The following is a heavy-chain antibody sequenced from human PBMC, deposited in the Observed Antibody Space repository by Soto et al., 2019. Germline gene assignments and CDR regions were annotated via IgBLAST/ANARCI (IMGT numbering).Heavy chain of an antibody. D-gene: IGHD5-12*01. Sequence: QVQLVQSGAEVKKPGSSVKVSCKASGGTFSSYAISWVRQAPGQGLEWMGGIIPIFGTANYAQKFQGRVTITADKSTSTAYMELSSLRSEDTAVYYCARDLGEPPRDGYNLDDYWGQGTLVTVSS. CDR3: ARDLGEPPRDGYNLDDY. CDR1: GGTFSSYA. J-gene: IGHJ4*02. CDR2: IIPIFGTA. V-gene: IGHV1-69*06.